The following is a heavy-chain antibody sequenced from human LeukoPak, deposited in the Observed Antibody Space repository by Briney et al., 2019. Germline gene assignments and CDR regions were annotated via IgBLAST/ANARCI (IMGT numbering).Heavy chain of an antibody. Sequence: GGSLRLSCAASGFTFSSYAMHWVRQAPGKGLEWVAVISYDGSNKYYADSVKGRFTISRDNSKNTLYLQMNSLRAEDTAVYHCARDRVPFIGKYYFDYWGQGTLVTVSS. J-gene: IGHJ4*02. V-gene: IGHV3-30-3*01. D-gene: IGHD1-26*01. CDR1: GFTFSSYA. CDR3: ARDRVPFIGKYYFDY. CDR2: ISYDGSNK.